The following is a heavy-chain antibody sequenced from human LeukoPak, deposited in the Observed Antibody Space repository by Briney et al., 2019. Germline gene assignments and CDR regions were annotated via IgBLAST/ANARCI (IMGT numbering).Heavy chain of an antibody. CDR1: GFTFSDYW. CDR2: IKQDGSQR. V-gene: IGHV3-7*01. J-gene: IGHJ4*02. D-gene: IGHD6-6*01. Sequence: GGSLRLSCTAPGFTFSDYWRTWVRQAPGKGPEWVANIKQDGSQRYYVDTVRGRFTISRDNAKNSLFLQMNGLRAEDTAVYYCARRGGSSSRRSPIDYWGQGTLVTVSS. CDR3: ARRGGSSSRRSPIDY.